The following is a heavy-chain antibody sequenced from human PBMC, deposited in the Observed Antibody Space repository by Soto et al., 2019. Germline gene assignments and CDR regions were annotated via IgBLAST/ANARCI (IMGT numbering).Heavy chain of an antibody. CDR3: ATSYGSGYRAFDF. Sequence: QVQLVQSGAEVKRPGSSVKVSCKASGDTFNFYSINWVRQAPGLGLEWMGRVNPILSMSNYAQRFQGRVTMTADKSTSTAYTELSGLRSEDTGIYYCATSYGSGYRAFDFWGQGALVTVSS. D-gene: IGHD3-10*01. CDR2: VNPILSMS. CDR1: GDTFNFYS. J-gene: IGHJ4*02. V-gene: IGHV1-69*04.